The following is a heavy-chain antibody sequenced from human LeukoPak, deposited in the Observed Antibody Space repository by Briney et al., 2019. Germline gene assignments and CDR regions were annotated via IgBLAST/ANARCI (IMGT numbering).Heavy chain of an antibody. CDR2: LYYSGST. D-gene: IGHD3-3*01. V-gene: IGHV4-39*01. CDR3: ARVVLTYYDFWSGPDNWFDP. Sequence: SETLSLTCTVSGGSISSSSYYWGWIRQPPGKGLEWIGSLYYSGSTYYNPSLKSRVTISVDTSKNQFSLKLSSVTAADTAVYYCARVVLTYYDFWSGPDNWFDPWGQGTLVTVSS. CDR1: GGSISSSSYY. J-gene: IGHJ5*02.